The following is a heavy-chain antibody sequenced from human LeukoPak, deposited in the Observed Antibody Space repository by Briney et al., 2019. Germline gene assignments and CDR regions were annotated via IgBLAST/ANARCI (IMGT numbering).Heavy chain of an antibody. Sequence: ASVKVSCKASGHTFTSYDINWVRQATGQGLEWMGWMNPNSGNTGYAQKFQGRVTMTRNTSISTAYMELSSLRSEDTAVYYCARGRGWPQDYYYYGMDVWGQGTTVTVSS. V-gene: IGHV1-8*01. CDR3: ARGRGWPQDYYYYGMDV. CDR2: MNPNSGNT. J-gene: IGHJ6*02. D-gene: IGHD6-19*01. CDR1: GHTFTSYD.